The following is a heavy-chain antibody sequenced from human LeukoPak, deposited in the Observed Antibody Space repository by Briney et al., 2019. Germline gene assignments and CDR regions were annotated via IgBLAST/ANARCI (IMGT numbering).Heavy chain of an antibody. D-gene: IGHD3-10*01. V-gene: IGHV3-48*03. CDR3: ARERRGYFYY. CDR2: ISSSGSTI. Sequence: GGSLRLSCAASGFTFSSYEMNWVRQAPGKWLEWVSYISSSGSTIYYADSVKGRFTISRDNAKNSLYLQMNSLRAEDTAVYYCARERRGYFYYWGQGTLVTVSS. CDR1: GFTFSSYE. J-gene: IGHJ4*02.